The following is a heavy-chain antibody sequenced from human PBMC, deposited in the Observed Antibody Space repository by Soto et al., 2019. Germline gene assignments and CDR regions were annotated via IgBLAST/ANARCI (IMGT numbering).Heavy chain of an antibody. CDR3: ARGLRTGNYGMDV. CDR2: IIPMFETV. CDR1: GGTFNNYA. D-gene: IGHD2-15*01. Sequence: QEQLLQSGAEVGKPGSSVEVSCKASGGTFNNYAVSWVRQAPGQGLEWMGGIIPMFETVNYAQRFQGRLTIAADESTSTAYMELTSLTSADTAIYFCARGLRTGNYGMDVWGQGTTVTVSS. V-gene: IGHV1-69*01. J-gene: IGHJ6*02.